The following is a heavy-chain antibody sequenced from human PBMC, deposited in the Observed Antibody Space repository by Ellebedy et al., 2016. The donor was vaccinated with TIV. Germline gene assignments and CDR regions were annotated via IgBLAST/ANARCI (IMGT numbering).Heavy chain of an antibody. CDR3: ARGGGIAAAGSYWYFDL. D-gene: IGHD6-13*01. Sequence: SETLSLTCAVYGESFSGYYWSWIRQPPGKGLEWIGEINHSGSTKFSSSLKSRVTASLDTSKNQFSLKMTSVTAADTAVYYCARGGGIAAAGSYWYFDLWGRGTLVTVSS. V-gene: IGHV4-34*01. CDR2: INHSGST. CDR1: GESFSGYY. J-gene: IGHJ2*01.